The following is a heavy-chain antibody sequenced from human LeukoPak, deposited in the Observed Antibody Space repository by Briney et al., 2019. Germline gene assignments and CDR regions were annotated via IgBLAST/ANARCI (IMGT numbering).Heavy chain of an antibody. CDR3: ARDIPGYSSRFDP. J-gene: IGHJ5*02. V-gene: IGHV1-2*02. Sequence: ASVKVSCKASGYTFTDYHIHWVRQAPGQGLEWMAWINPNSGGTNYAQKFQGRVTVTRDTSITTAYMEVSSLRSDDTAVYYCARDIPGYSSRFDPWGQGTLVTVS. D-gene: IGHD6-19*01. CDR2: INPNSGGT. CDR1: GYTFTDYH.